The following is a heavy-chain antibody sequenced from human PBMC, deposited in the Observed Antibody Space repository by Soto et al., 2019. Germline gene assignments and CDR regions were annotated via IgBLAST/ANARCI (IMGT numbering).Heavy chain of an antibody. V-gene: IGHV4-59*12. CDR1: GGSISSYY. D-gene: IGHD2-15*01. CDR2: IYYSGST. J-gene: IGHJ6*02. Sequence: SETLSLTCTVSGGSISSYYWSWIRQPPGKGLEWIGYIYYSGSTNYNPSLKSRVTISVDKSKNQFSLKLSSVTAADTAVYYCAREGGGGTHYYYGMDVWGQGTTVTVSS. CDR3: AREGGGGTHYYYGMDV.